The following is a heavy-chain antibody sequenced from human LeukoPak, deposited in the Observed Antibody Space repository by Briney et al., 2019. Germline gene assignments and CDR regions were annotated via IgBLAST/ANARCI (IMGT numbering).Heavy chain of an antibody. Sequence: SETLSLTCTVSGDSISSSSYYWGWIRQPPGKGLEWIGSIYYSGSTYYNPSLKGRVTISVDTSKNQFSLKLSSVTAADTAVYYCASLPWGVRGVIIQDFDYWGQGTLVTVSS. CDR1: GDSISSSSYY. V-gene: IGHV4-39*07. D-gene: IGHD3-10*01. J-gene: IGHJ4*02. CDR2: IYYSGST. CDR3: ASLPWGVRGVIIQDFDY.